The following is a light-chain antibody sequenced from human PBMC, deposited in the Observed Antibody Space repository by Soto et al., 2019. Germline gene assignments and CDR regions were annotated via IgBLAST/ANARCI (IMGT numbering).Light chain of an antibody. CDR1: QSIGKH. CDR2: GAS. J-gene: IGKJ5*01. V-gene: IGKV1-39*01. Sequence: DIQMTQSPSFLSASVGDRVTITCRASQSIGKHLNWYQQKPGKAPKFLIYGASTLQSGVPSRFTGSGSGTDFTLTVNSLQAKDFATYYCQQSYTSPTTVVQGTRLEI. CDR3: QQSYTSPTT.